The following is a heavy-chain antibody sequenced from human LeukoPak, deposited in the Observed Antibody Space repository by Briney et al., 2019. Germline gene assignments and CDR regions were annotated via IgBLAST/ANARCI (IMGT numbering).Heavy chain of an antibody. V-gene: IGHV3-23*01. Sequence: GGSLRLSCAASGFTFSGYAMSWVRQAPGKGLEWVSAISGSGGSTYYADSVKGRFTISRDNSKNTLYLQMNSLRAEDTAVYYCAKVECSSTSCFYYYYYGMDVWGQGTTVTVSS. CDR1: GFTFSGYA. J-gene: IGHJ6*02. CDR2: ISGSGGST. D-gene: IGHD2-2*01. CDR3: AKVECSSTSCFYYYYYGMDV.